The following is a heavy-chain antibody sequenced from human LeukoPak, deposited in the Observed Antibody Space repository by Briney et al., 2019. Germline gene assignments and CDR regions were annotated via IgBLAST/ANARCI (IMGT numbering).Heavy chain of an antibody. Sequence: ASVKVSCKASGYTFSDYYMHWVRQAPGQGLEWMGWINPNSGGAKYAQKFQGRVTMTRDTSVSTAYMELTTLTSDDTAVYYCARIYCGGHCTNDYYYYYIDVWGKGTTVTVSS. D-gene: IGHD2-21*02. J-gene: IGHJ6*03. CDR3: ARIYCGGHCTNDYYYYYIDV. CDR2: INPNSGGA. CDR1: GYTFSDYY. V-gene: IGHV1-2*02.